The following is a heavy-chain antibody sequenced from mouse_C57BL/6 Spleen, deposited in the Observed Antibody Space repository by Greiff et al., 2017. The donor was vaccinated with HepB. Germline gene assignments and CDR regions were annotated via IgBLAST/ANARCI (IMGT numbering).Heavy chain of an antibody. Sequence: VQLQESGAELARPGASVKLSCKASGYTFTSYGISWVKQRTGQGLEWIGEIYPRSGNTYYNEKFKGKATLTADNSSSTAYMELRSLTSEDSAVYFYARWSLTTVGAMDYWGQGTSVTVSS. CDR1: GYTFTSYG. V-gene: IGHV1-81*01. D-gene: IGHD1-1*01. CDR3: ARWSLTTVGAMDY. J-gene: IGHJ4*01. CDR2: IYPRSGNT.